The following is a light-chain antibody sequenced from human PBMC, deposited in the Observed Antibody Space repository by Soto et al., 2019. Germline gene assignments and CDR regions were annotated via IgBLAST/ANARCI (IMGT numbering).Light chain of an antibody. V-gene: IGLV1-44*01. CDR3: AAWDDSLNGPV. CDR1: TSNIGSNA. J-gene: IGLJ3*02. Sequence: QSAVTQPLSASGTPGQWVTISCSGGTSNIGSNAVNWYQQLPGTAPKLLIYTNNQRPSGVPDRFSGSKSGTSASLAISGLQSEDEADYYCAAWDDSLNGPVFGGGTKVTVL. CDR2: TNN.